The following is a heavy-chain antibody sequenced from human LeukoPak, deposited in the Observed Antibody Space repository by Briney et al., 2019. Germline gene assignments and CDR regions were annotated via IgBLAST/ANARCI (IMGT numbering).Heavy chain of an antibody. D-gene: IGHD3-22*01. CDR1: GYTFTGYY. CDR3: ARSLRALSGYQLY. J-gene: IGHJ4*02. CDR2: INPNSGGT. V-gene: IGHV1-2*02. Sequence: GASVKVSCKASGYTFTGYYMHWVRQAPGQGLEWMGWINPNSGGTNYAQKFQGRVTMTRDTSISTAYMELSRPRSDDTAVYYCARSLRALSGYQLYWGQGTLVTVSS.